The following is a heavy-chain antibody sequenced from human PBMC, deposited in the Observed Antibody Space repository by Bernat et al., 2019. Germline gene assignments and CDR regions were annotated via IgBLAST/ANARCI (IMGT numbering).Heavy chain of an antibody. V-gene: IGHV3-11*05. CDR1: GFTFSDYY. CDR3: ARGTSTSAPYMDV. J-gene: IGHJ6*03. CDR2: ISSSSYT. Sequence: QVQLVESGGGLVKPGGSLRLSCAASGFTFSDYYMSWIRQAPGKGLDWVSYISSSSYTNYADSVKGRFTISRDNAKNSLYLQMNSPRTEDTAVYYCARGTSTSAPYMDVWGKGTTVTVSS.